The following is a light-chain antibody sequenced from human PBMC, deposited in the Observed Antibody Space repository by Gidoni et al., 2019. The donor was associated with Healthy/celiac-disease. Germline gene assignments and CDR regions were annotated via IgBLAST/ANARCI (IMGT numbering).Light chain of an antibody. CDR2: AAS. J-gene: IGKJ5*01. CDR1: QGISNY. Sequence: DIQMTQSPSSMSASVGDRVTITCRASQGISNYLAWYQQKPGKVPKLLIYAASTLQSAVPSRFSGSGSGTDFTLTISSLQPEDVATYYCQKYNSAPLTFXQXTRLEIK. CDR3: QKYNSAPLT. V-gene: IGKV1-27*01.